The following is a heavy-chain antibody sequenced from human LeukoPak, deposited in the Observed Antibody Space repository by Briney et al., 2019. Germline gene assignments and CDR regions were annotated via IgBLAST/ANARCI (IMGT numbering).Heavy chain of an antibody. V-gene: IGHV3-48*01. CDR2: SSSSSSTI. CDR1: GFTFSSYS. Sequence: QPGGSLRLSCAASGFTFSSYSMNWVRQAPGKGLEWVSYSSSSSSTIYYADSVKGRFTISRDNAKNSLYLQMNSLRAEDTAVYYCARDYCTNGVCYHYYYYMDVWGKGTTVTVSS. J-gene: IGHJ6*03. D-gene: IGHD2-8*01. CDR3: ARDYCTNGVCYHYYYYMDV.